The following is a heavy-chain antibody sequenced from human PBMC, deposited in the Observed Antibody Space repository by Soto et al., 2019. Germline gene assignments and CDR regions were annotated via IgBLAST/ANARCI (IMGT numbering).Heavy chain of an antibody. CDR2: IYYSGST. CDR1: GGSISSYY. V-gene: IGHV4-59*01. J-gene: IGHJ4*02. Sequence: QVQLQESGPGLVKPSETLSLTCTVSGGSISSYYWSWIRQPPGKGLEWIGYIYYSGSTNYNPSLKSRVTIPVDTSKNQFSLKLSSVTAADTAVYYCARDHGGWLSGVYYWGQGTLVTVSS. D-gene: IGHD3-22*01. CDR3: ARDHGGWLSGVYY.